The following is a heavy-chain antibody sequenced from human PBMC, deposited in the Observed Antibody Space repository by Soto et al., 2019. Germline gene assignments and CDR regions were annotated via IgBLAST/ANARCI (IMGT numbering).Heavy chain of an antibody. V-gene: IGHV3-23*01. CDR1: GFTFSTHA. D-gene: IGHD6-25*01. J-gene: IGHJ3*02. CDR3: ARDSGPAGGGACDI. CDR2: VDVGGGST. Sequence: EVQLLESGGGLVQPGGSLRLSCAASGFTFSTHAMIWVRQAPGKGLNWVSTVDVGGGSTYYTDSVKGRFTVSRDNSKNTCYLQLNTLRAEDTAIYFCARDSGPAGGGACDIWGQGTMVTVSS.